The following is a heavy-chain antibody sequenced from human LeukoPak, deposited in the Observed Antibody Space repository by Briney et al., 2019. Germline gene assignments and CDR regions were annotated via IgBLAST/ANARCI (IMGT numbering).Heavy chain of an antibody. J-gene: IGHJ4*02. CDR1: GFTFSSYG. Sequence: GGSLRLSCAASGFTFSSYGMHWVRQAPGKGLEWVAFIRYDGSNKYYAGSVKGRFTISRDNSKNTLYLQMNSLRAEDTAVYYCAKRSDYSYGYFDYWGQGTLVTVSS. D-gene: IGHD5-18*01. V-gene: IGHV3-30*02. CDR3: AKRSDYSYGYFDY. CDR2: IRYDGSNK.